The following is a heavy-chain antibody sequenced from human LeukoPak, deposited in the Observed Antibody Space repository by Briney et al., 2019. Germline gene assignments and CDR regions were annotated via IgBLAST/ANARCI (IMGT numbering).Heavy chain of an antibody. D-gene: IGHD2/OR15-2a*01. CDR3: AKDSQSVAFFLDDAFDP. CDR1: GFTLSNFW. CDR2: INRDGTQK. J-gene: IGHJ3*01. Sequence: AGGSLRLSCAASGFTLSNFWMNWVRQAPGKGLEWVAIINRDGTQKYYVDSVKGRFTISRDNAKNSLFLQMNSLRAEDTAVYYCAKDSQSVAFFLDDAFDPWGQGTIVTVSA. V-gene: IGHV3-7*05.